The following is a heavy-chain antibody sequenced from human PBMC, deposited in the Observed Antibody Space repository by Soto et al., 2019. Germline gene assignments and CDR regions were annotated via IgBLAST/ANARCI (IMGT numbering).Heavy chain of an antibody. CDR1: GFTFSNFG. CDR3: AKSRVTYYYYYGLDV. J-gene: IGHJ6*02. D-gene: IGHD5-18*01. Sequence: QVQLVESGGGVVQPGRSLRLSCAASGFTFSNFGMHWVRQAPGQGLEWVALISDDGSIQYYADSVKGRFAISRVNSKNTLYVQMNSLRAEDTAVYYCAKSRVTYYYYYGLDVWGQGTTVTVSS. CDR2: ISDDGSIQ. V-gene: IGHV3-30*18.